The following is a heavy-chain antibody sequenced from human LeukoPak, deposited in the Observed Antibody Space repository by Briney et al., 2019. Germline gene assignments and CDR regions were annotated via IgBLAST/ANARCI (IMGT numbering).Heavy chain of an antibody. J-gene: IGHJ1*01. Sequence: PGGSLRLSCAASGFTFSTYWMHWVRQVPGKGLVWVSRINGDGTSTTYADSVKGRFTISRDNAKNTLYLEMNSLRVEDTAVYYCARVVVGVTNGFQLWGQGTLVTVSS. CDR1: GFTFSTYW. CDR3: ARVVVGVTNGFQL. V-gene: IGHV3-74*01. CDR2: INGDGTST. D-gene: IGHD1-26*01.